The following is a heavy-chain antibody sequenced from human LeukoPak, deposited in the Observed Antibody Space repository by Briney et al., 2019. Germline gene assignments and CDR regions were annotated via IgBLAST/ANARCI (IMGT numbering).Heavy chain of an antibody. J-gene: IGHJ4*02. D-gene: IGHD6-13*01. CDR3: AKEKGVISAAADY. CDR1: GFTFSSYA. CDR2: IGGSGAGT. V-gene: IGHV3-23*01. Sequence: GGSLRLSCAASGFTFSSYAMTWVRQAPGKGLEWVSAIGGSGAGTYYADSVKGRFTISRDNSKNTLYQQMNSLRAEDTAVYYCAKEKGVISAAADYRGQGTLVTVSS.